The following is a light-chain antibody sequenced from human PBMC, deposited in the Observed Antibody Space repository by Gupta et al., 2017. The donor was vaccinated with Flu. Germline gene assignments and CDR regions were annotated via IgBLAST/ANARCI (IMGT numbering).Light chain of an antibody. CDR1: QSISSY. CDR3: QECYTTPWT. Sequence: DIQMTQSPSSLSASVGDRVTITCRASQSISSYLNWYQQKPGKAPKLLIYAASSLQSGVPSRFSDSESRTDFTLTISSLQPKDFATYYSQECYTTPWTFGQGTKVEIK. CDR2: AAS. V-gene: IGKV1-39*01. J-gene: IGKJ1*01.